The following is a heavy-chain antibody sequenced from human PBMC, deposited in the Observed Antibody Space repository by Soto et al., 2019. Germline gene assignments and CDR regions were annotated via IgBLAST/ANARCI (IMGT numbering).Heavy chain of an antibody. D-gene: IGHD2-21*02. CDR3: AADPYCGGDCYFDY. CDR1: GFTFFTSA. J-gene: IGHJ4*02. Sequence: ASVKVSCKASGFTFFTSAVQWVRQARGQRLEWIGWIVVGSGNTNYAQKFEERVTITRDMSTNTAYMELTSLRSEDTAVYYCAADPYCGGDCYFDYWGQGIMVAVSS. CDR2: IVVGSGNT. V-gene: IGHV1-58*01.